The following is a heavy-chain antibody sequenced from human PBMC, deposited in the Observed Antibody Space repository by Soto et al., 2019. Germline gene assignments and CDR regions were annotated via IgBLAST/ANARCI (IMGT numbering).Heavy chain of an antibody. CDR1: GFTFSNAW. D-gene: IGHD4-17*01. CDR2: IKSKTDGGTT. J-gene: IGHJ4*02. Sequence: PGGSLRLSCAASGFTFSNAWMSWVRQAPGKGLEWVGRIKSKTDGGTTDYAAPVKGRFTISRDDSKNTLYLQMNSLKTEDTAVYYCTTDWYGDYLGFDYWGQGTLVTVSS. V-gene: IGHV3-15*01. CDR3: TTDWYGDYLGFDY.